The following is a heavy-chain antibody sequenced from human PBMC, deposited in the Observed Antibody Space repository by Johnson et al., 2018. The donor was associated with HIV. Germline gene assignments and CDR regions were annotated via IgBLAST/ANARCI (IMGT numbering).Heavy chain of an antibody. D-gene: IGHD2-21*01. J-gene: IGHJ3*02. CDR3: TTVDCGGDCYSGHAFDI. V-gene: IGHV3-30*04. CDR1: GFTFSSYA. CDR2: LSYDGVK. Sequence: QEQLVESGGGVVQPGRSLRLSCAASGFTFSSYAMHWVRQAPGKGLQWVAGLSYDGVKYYADSVKGRFTISRDNSKNTLYLQMNSLKTEDTAVYYCTTVDCGGDCYSGHAFDIWGQGTMVTVSS.